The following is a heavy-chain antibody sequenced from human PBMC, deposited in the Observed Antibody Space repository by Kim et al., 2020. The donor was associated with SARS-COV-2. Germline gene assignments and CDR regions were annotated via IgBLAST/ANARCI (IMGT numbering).Heavy chain of an antibody. CDR2: ISSSGSTI. J-gene: IGHJ6*02. D-gene: IGHD3-9*01. Sequence: GGSLRLSCAASGFTFSSYEMNWVRQAPGKGLEWVSYISSSGSTIYYADSVKGRFTISRDNAKNSLYLQMNSLRAEDTAVYYCARCIGPFDDILPGGMDVWGQGTTVTVSS. V-gene: IGHV3-48*03. CDR1: GFTFSSYE. CDR3: ARCIGPFDDILPGGMDV.